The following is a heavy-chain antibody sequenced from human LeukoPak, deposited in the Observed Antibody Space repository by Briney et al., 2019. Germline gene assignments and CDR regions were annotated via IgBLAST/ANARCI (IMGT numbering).Heavy chain of an antibody. CDR1: GFTFSSYA. J-gene: IGHJ4*02. V-gene: IGHV3-23*01. CDR3: AKGPRLVVVAATQIWFDY. CDR2: IRGSGGST. D-gene: IGHD2-15*01. Sequence: PGGSLRLSCAASGFTFSSYAMSWVRQAPGKGLEWVSAIRGSGGSTYYADSVKGRFTISRDNSKNTLYLQMNSLRAEDTAVYYCAKGPRLVVVAATQIWFDYWGQGTLVTVSS.